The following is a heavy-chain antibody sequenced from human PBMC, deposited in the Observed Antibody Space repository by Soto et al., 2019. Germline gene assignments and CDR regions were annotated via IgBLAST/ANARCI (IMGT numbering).Heavy chain of an antibody. D-gene: IGHD2-8*01. V-gene: IGHV3-33*06. CDR2: MSYDGSHE. CDR1: GFTFSSYG. Sequence: PGGSLRLSCVASGFTFSSYGMHWVRQAPGKGLEWVAVMSYDGSHEYYADSVKGRFTISRDNSKTILYLQMNSLRLEDTAVYYCEKGSVLRVVEEPLAILGGVDVWGQGAMVTVSS. CDR3: EKGSVLRVVEEPLAILGGVDV. J-gene: IGHJ6*02.